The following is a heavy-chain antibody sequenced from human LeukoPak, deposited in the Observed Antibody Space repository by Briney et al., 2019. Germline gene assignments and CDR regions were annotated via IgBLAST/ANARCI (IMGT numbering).Heavy chain of an antibody. CDR2: MNPNSGNT. CDR3: ARGCIAAAEEKYYYYYGMDV. D-gene: IGHD6-13*01. J-gene: IGHJ6*02. CDR1: GYTFTSYD. Sequence: GASVKVSCKASGYTFTSYDINWVRQATGQGLEWMGWMNPNSGNTGYAQKFQGRVTMTRNTSISTAYMELSSLRSEDTAVYYCARGCIAAAEEKYYYYYGMDVWGQGTTVTVSS. V-gene: IGHV1-8*01.